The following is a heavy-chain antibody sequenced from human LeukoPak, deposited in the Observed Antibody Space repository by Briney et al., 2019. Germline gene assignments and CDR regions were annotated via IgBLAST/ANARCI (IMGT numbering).Heavy chain of an antibody. CDR3: ARRYYDRSGYYFDY. CDR2: ISTSSDNI. V-gene: IGHV3-21*01. D-gene: IGHD3-22*01. J-gene: IGHJ4*02. CDR1: GFTFSTYS. Sequence: GGSLRLSCAVSGFTFSTYSMNWVRQAPGKGLEWISSISTSSDNINYADSVKGRFTISRDNAKNSLYLQMNSLRAEDTSVYYCARRYYDRSGYYFDYWGQGTLVTVSS.